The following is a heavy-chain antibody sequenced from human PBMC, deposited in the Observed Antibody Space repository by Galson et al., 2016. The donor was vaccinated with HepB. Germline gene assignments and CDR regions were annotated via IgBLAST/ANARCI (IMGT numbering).Heavy chain of an antibody. Sequence: SLRLSCAASDFTFSGRWMHWVRQVPGKGLVWVSYINADGTSTTYADSVKGRFTISRDNAKNTVHPQMNRLRAEDTAIYYCTRDDSYGLDVWGQGTTVTVSS. CDR1: DFTFSGRW. CDR2: INADGTST. CDR3: TRDDSYGLDV. V-gene: IGHV3-74*01. D-gene: IGHD2-21*02. J-gene: IGHJ6*02.